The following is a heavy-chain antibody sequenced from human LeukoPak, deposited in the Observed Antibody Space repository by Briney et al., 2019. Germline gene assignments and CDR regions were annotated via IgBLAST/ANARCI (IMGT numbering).Heavy chain of an antibody. J-gene: IGHJ4*02. D-gene: IGHD3-10*01. CDR1: GDSISSYY. CDR2: IYTSGST. CDR3: ARGEKNVHYYGSGSEFDY. V-gene: IGHV4-4*07. Sequence: PSETLSLTCTVSGDSISSYYWSWIRQPAGKGLEWIGRIYTSGSTNYNPSLKSRVTMSVDTSKNQFSLNLSSVTAADTAVYYCARGEKNVHYYGSGSEFDYWGQGTLVTVSS.